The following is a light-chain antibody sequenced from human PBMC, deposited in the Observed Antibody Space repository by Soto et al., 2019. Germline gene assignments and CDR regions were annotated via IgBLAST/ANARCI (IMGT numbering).Light chain of an antibody. CDR1: QSVSSY. V-gene: IGKV3-11*01. CDR3: QQRSNWLWT. Sequence: EIVMTQSPAALSVSPGERATLSCRASQSVSSYLAWYQQKPGQAPRLLIYDASNRATGIPARFSGSGSGTDFTLTISSLEPEDFAVYYCQQRSNWLWTFGQGTKV. J-gene: IGKJ1*01. CDR2: DAS.